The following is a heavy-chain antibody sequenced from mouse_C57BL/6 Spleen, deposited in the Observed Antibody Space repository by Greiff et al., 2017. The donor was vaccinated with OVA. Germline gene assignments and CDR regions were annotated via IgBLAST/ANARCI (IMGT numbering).Heavy chain of an antibody. J-gene: IGHJ2*01. Sequence: VQLQQSGAELVKPGASVKVSCKASGYTFTSYWMHWVKQRPGQGLEWIGRIHPSDSDTNYNQKFKGKATLTVDKSSSTAYIQLRSLPSEDSAVYSCAAGNWVFDYWGQGTTLTVAS. CDR1: GYTFTSYW. CDR3: AAGNWVFDY. CDR2: IHPSDSDT. V-gene: IGHV1-74*01. D-gene: IGHD4-1*01.